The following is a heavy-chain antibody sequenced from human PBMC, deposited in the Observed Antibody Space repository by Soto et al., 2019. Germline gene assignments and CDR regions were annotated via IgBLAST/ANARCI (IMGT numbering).Heavy chain of an antibody. CDR1: GDSISTNY. D-gene: IGHD2-15*01. CDR2: IHSSGIT. Sequence: ETLSLTCTVSGDSISTNYWSWIRQPPGKALEWIGYIHSSGITNYNPSLKSRVTIAVETSKNQLSLGLSSVTAADTAVYYCARGGGYCSGGSCYWFDPWGPGTLVTVSS. V-gene: IGHV4-59*01. CDR3: ARGGGYCSGGSCYWFDP. J-gene: IGHJ5*02.